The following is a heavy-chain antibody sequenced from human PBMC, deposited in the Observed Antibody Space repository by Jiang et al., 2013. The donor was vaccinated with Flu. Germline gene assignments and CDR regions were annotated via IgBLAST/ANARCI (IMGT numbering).Heavy chain of an antibody. D-gene: IGHD6-19*01. Sequence: SQTLSLTCAISGDSVSSNSAAWNWIRQSPSRGLEWLGRTYYRSKWYNDYAVSVKSRITINPDTSKNQFSLQLNSVTPEDTAVYYCARDVGGWYDSGSYYYYYMDVWGKGTTVTVSS. J-gene: IGHJ6*03. V-gene: IGHV6-1*01. CDR3: ARDVGGWYDSGSYYYYYMDV. CDR2: TYYRSKWYN. CDR1: GDSVSSNSAA.